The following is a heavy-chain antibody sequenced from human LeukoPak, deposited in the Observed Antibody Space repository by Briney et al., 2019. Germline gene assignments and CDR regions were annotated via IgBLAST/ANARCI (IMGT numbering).Heavy chain of an antibody. CDR3: ARDDKAYGSGSYDY. J-gene: IGHJ4*02. D-gene: IGHD3-10*01. CDR2: ISSSGSTI. CDR1: GFTFDDYG. V-gene: IGHV3-11*04. Sequence: PGGSLRLSCAASGFTFDDYGLSWVRQVPGKGLEWVSYISSSGSTIYYADSVKGRFTISRDNAKNSLYLQMNSLRAEDTAVYYCARDDKAYGSGSYDYWGQGTLVTVSS.